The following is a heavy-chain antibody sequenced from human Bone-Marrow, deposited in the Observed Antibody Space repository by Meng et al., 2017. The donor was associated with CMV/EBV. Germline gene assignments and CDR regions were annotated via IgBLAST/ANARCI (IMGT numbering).Heavy chain of an antibody. D-gene: IGHD2-21*01. CDR2: ISSSGSTI. V-gene: IGHV3-11*01. Sequence: LSLTCTVSGGSISSSSYYWGWIRQPPGKGLEWVSYISSSGSTIYYADSVKGRFTISRDNAKNSLYLQMNSLRAEDTAVYYCARGALSVVVIAIPCDAFDIWGQGTMVTVSS. J-gene: IGHJ3*02. CDR1: GGSISSSSYY. CDR3: ARGALSVVVIAIPCDAFDI.